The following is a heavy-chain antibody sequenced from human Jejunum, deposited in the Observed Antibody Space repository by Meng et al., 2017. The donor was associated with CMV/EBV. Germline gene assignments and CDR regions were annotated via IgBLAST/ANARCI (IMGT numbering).Heavy chain of an antibody. V-gene: IGHV3-23*03. CDR2: IYSGGDST. Sequence: FGSYGMSWVRQAQGKGLEWVSVIYSGGDSTYYVDSVKGRFTISRDNSKNTLYLQMNSLRAEDTAVYYCAKGLSGSYYYYYGMDVWGQGTTVTVSS. CDR1: FGSYG. J-gene: IGHJ6*02. D-gene: IGHD1-26*01. CDR3: AKGLSGSYYYYYGMDV.